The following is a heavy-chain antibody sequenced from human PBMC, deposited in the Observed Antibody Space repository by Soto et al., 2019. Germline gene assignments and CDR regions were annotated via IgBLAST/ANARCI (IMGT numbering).Heavy chain of an antibody. D-gene: IGHD1-1*01. J-gene: IGHJ6*02. CDR3: ARDFRSRGYYYGMDV. CDR2: ISAYNGNT. Sequence: GASVKVSCKASGYTFTSHGISWVRQAPGQGLEWMGWISAYNGNTNYAQKVQGRVTMTTDTSTSTAYMELRSLRSDDTAVYYCARDFRSRGYYYGMDVWGQGTTVTV. CDR1: GYTFTSHG. V-gene: IGHV1-18*01.